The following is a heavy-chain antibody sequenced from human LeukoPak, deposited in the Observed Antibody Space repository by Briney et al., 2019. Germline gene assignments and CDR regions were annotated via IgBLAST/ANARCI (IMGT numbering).Heavy chain of an antibody. CDR2: IKQDGSEK. Sequence: GGSLRLSCAASGFTFSSYWMSWVRQAPGKGLEWVANIKQDGSEKYYVDSVKGRFTISRDNAKNSLYLQMNSLRAEDTAVYYSSLEGSSWYRYFQHWGQGTLVTVTS. CDR3: SLEGSSWYRYFQH. V-gene: IGHV3-7*05. D-gene: IGHD6-13*01. J-gene: IGHJ1*01. CDR1: GFTFSSYW.